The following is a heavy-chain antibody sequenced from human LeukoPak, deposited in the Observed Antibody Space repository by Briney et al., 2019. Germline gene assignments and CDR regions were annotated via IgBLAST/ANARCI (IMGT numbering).Heavy chain of an antibody. Sequence: ASVKVSCKASGYTFTSYGISWVRQAPGQGLEWMGWISAYNGNTNYAQKLQGRVTMTTDTSTSTAYMELRSPRSDDTAVYYCARAGRSDYYDSSGLDYWGQGTLVTVSS. J-gene: IGHJ4*02. V-gene: IGHV1-18*01. D-gene: IGHD3-22*01. CDR3: ARAGRSDYYDSSGLDY. CDR1: GYTFTSYG. CDR2: ISAYNGNT.